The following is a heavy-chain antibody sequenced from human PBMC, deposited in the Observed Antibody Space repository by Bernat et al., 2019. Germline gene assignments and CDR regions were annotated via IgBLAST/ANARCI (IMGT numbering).Heavy chain of an antibody. V-gene: IGHV3-33*01. CDR3: ARGGGDYGDYVGYYYYYMDV. Sequence: QVQLVESGGGVVQPGRSLRLSCAASGFTFSSYGMHWVRQAPGKGLEWVAVIWYDGSNKYYAGSGKGRFTIARDNFKNTLDLQMNSLGAEDTAVYYCARGGGDYGDYVGYYYYYMDVWGKGTTVTVSS. D-gene: IGHD4-17*01. CDR1: GFTFSSYG. CDR2: IWYDGSNK. J-gene: IGHJ6*03.